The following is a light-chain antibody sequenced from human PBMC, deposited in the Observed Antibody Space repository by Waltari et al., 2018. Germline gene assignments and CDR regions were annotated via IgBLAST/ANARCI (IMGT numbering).Light chain of an antibody. Sequence: QSVLTRPPSASGTPGPMVPIFCSGSSSTIRCITVNRYHHHPGTAPKLLSYSNNRTTSGVSDRSSGSKAGIPACLAIRGLQAEDEADYYCAAWDDSLGGPYVVFGGGTKLTVL. CDR3: AAWDDSLGGPYVV. J-gene: IGLJ2*01. CDR2: SNN. V-gene: IGLV1-44*01. CDR1: SSTIRCIT.